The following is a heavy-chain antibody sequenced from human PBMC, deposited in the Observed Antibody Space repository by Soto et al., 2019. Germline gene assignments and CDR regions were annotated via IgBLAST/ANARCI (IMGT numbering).Heavy chain of an antibody. CDR3: ARGRITIFGVVIPFDP. J-gene: IGHJ5*02. CDR1: GYTFTSYD. V-gene: IGHV1-8*01. CDR2: MNPNSCNT. D-gene: IGHD3-3*01. Sequence: GASVKVSCKASGYTFTSYDINWVRQATGQGLEWMGWMNPNSCNTGYAQKFQGRVTMTRNTSISTAYMELSSLRSEDTAVYYCARGRITIFGVVIPFDPWGQGTLVTVSS.